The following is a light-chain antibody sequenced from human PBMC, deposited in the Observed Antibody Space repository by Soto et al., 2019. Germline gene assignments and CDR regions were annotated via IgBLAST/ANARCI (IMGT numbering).Light chain of an antibody. CDR2: GAS. CDR1: RSVSSSY. CDR3: QQYGGSPRT. Sequence: VLTQSPGTLSLSPGGRATLSCRASRSVSSSYLAWYQQKPGQAPRLLIYGASSRATGIPDRFSGSGSGTDFTLTISRLEPEDFAVYYCQQYGGSPRTFGQGTKVDIK. V-gene: IGKV3-20*01. J-gene: IGKJ1*01.